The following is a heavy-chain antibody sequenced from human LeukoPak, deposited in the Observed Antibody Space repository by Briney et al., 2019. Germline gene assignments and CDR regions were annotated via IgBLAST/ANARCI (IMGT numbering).Heavy chain of an antibody. Sequence: SETLSLTCTVSGGSISSSSHYWGWIRQPPGKGLEWIGSIHYSGSTYDNPPLKSRVTISVDTSKNQFSLKLSSVTAADTAVYYCARLLYDSRGYYFFDYWGQGTLVTVSS. J-gene: IGHJ4*02. D-gene: IGHD3-22*01. CDR2: IHYSGST. CDR3: ARLLYDSRGYYFFDY. V-gene: IGHV4-39*01. CDR1: GGSISSSSHY.